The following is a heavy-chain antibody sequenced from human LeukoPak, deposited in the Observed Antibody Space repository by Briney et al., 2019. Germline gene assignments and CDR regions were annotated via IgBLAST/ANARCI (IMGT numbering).Heavy chain of an antibody. V-gene: IGHV4-34*01. CDR1: GGSFSGYY. CDR2: INHSGST. CDR3: AKYYDILTGLEY. D-gene: IGHD3-9*01. Sequence: SETLSLTCAVYGGSFSGYYWSWIRQPPGKGLEWIGEINHSGSTNYNPSLKSRVTISVDTSKNQFSLKLSSVTAADTAVYYCAKYYDILTGLEYWGQGTLVTVSS. J-gene: IGHJ4*02.